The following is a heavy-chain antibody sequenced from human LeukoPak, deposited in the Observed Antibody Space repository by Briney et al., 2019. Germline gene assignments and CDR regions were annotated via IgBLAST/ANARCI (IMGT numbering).Heavy chain of an antibody. CDR1: GFTFDDYA. V-gene: IGHV3-9*01. CDR2: ISWNSGAI. Sequence: PGGSLRLSCVASGFTFDDYAMHWVRQAPGKGLEWVSGISWNSGAIGYADSVKGRFIISRDNAKNSLHLQMNSLRTEDTALYYCARDNSIGLLDYWGQGTLVTVSS. D-gene: IGHD4-11*01. CDR3: ARDNSIGLLDY. J-gene: IGHJ4*02.